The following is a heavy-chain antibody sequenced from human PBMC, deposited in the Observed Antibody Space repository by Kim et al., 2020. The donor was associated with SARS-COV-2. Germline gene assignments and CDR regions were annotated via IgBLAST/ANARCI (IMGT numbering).Heavy chain of an antibody. Sequence: YADSGRDRFTTSRDNSRNTLYLTMNSLRAEDTAVYYCAKSTVTPHDAFDIWGQGTMVTVSS. V-gene: IGHV3-33*06. J-gene: IGHJ3*02. CDR3: AKSTVTPHDAFDI. D-gene: IGHD4-17*01.